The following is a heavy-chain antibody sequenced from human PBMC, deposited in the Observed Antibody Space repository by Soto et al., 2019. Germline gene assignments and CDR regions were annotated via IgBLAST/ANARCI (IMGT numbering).Heavy chain of an antibody. V-gene: IGHV3-33*01. J-gene: IGHJ6*02. CDR3: ARDTAMGTFSGSYYGMDV. D-gene: IGHD5-18*01. CDR1: GFTFSSYG. CDR2: IWYDGSNK. Sequence: PGGSLRLSCAASGFTFSSYGMHWVRQAPGKGLEWVAVIWYDGSNKYYADSVKGRFTISRDNSKNTLYLQMNSLRAEDTAVYYCARDTAMGTFSGSYYGMDVWGQGTTVTVSS.